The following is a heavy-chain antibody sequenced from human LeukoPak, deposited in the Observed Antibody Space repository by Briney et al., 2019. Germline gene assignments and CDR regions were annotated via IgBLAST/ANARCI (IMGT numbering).Heavy chain of an antibody. CDR1: GFTFSSYG. Sequence: GGSLRLSCAASGFTFSSYGMNWVRQAPGKGLEWVSYISSSGSTIYYADSVKGRFTISRDNAKNSLYLQMNSLRAEDTAVYYCAREADVQYSSPDYWGQGTLVTVSS. V-gene: IGHV3-48*03. D-gene: IGHD6-6*01. J-gene: IGHJ4*02. CDR3: AREADVQYSSPDY. CDR2: ISSSGSTI.